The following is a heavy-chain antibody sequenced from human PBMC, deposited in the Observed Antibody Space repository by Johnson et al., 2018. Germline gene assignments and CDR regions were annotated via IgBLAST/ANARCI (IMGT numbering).Heavy chain of an antibody. CDR2: ISGSGTNI. V-gene: IGHV3-21*01. CDR3: VRTGRMDV. CDR1: GFTFSSYS. J-gene: IGHJ6*03. Sequence: VQLVESGGGLVKPGGSLRLSCAASGFTFSSYSMNWVRQAPGKGLEWVSSISGSGTNIYYPDSVKGRFTISRDNAKNSLYLHMNSLRGEETSVYYCVRTGRMDVWGKGTTVTVSS. D-gene: IGHD1-14*01.